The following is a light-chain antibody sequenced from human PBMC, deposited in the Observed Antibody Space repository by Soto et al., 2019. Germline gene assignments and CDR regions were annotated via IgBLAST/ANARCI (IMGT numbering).Light chain of an antibody. CDR1: STDIGAYKF. V-gene: IGLV2-14*03. CDR2: DVT. Sequence: QSVLTQPASVSASPGQSITISCTGTSTDIGAYKFVSWYQQHPGKAPKLMIYDVTSRPSGVSNRFSGSKSGNTASLTISGPQAEDEADYYCSSYTSSSTYVFGTGTKVTVL. CDR3: SSYTSSSTYV. J-gene: IGLJ1*01.